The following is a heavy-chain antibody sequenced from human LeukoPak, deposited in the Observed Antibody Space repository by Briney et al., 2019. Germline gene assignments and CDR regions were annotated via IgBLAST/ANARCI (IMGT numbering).Heavy chain of an antibody. CDR3: ARGRGRHSSSWFDP. Sequence: EASVKVSCTASGGTFSSYAISWVRQAPGQGLEWMGGIIPIFGTANYAQKFQGRVTITADKSTSTAYMELSSLRSEDTAVYYCARGRGRHSSSWFDPWGQGTLVTVSS. CDR1: GGTFSSYA. V-gene: IGHV1-69*06. D-gene: IGHD6-13*01. J-gene: IGHJ5*02. CDR2: IIPIFGTA.